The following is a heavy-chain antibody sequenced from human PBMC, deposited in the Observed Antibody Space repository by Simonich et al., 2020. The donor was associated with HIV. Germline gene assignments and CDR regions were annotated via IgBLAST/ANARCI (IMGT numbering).Heavy chain of an antibody. CDR2: VDSEDGEA. D-gene: IGHD2-15*01. V-gene: IGHV1-69-2*01. CDR3: ATPSLAATAFDY. Sequence: EVQLVQSGAAVKKPGATGKISCNVSGYTFTDYYIHWVQQAPGKGLEWMERVDSEDGEATLADKFQVRVTITADTSTDTADRELSGLRSEDTAVYYCATPSLAATAFDYWGQGTLVTVSS. CDR1: GYTFTDYY. J-gene: IGHJ4*02.